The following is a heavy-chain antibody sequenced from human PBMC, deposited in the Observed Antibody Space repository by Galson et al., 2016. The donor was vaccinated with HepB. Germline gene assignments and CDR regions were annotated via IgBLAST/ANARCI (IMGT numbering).Heavy chain of an antibody. Sequence: SLRLSCAASGFTFNEYTMHWVRQTPGKGLEWVSLVTWDGGHTLYGDSVKGRFTVSRDNSNNFLYLQMNSLRTEDTALYYCVKEKVGSRYFDYWGQGTLATVSS. CDR3: VKEKVGSRYFDY. CDR1: GFTFNEYT. CDR2: VTWDGGHT. J-gene: IGHJ4*02. D-gene: IGHD1-26*01. V-gene: IGHV3-43*01.